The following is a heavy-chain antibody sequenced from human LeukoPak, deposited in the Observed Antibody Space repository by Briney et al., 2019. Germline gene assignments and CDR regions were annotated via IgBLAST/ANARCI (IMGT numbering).Heavy chain of an antibody. CDR2: ISSSSSYT. CDR3: ARFETAGGDAFDI. D-gene: IGHD3-16*01. V-gene: IGHV3-11*06. J-gene: IGHJ3*02. Sequence: GGSLRLSCAASGFTFSDYYMSWIRQAPGKGLEWVSYISSSSSYTNYADSVKGRFTISRDNAKNSLYLQMNSLRAEDTAVYYCARFETAGGDAFDIWGQGTIVTVSS. CDR1: GFTFSDYY.